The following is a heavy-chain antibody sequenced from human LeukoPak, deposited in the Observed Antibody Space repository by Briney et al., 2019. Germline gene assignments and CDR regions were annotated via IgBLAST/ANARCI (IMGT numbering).Heavy chain of an antibody. CDR3: AKSIVVVPAVSQSDY. J-gene: IGHJ4*02. D-gene: IGHD2-2*01. CDR2: ISGSGGST. V-gene: IGHV3-23*01. CDR1: GFTFSRYA. Sequence: PGGSLRLSCAASGFTFSRYAMSWVRQAPGKGLEWVSAISGSGGSTYYADSVKGRFTISRDNSKNTLYLQMNSLRAEDAAVYYCAKSIVVVPAVSQSDYWGQGTPVTVSS.